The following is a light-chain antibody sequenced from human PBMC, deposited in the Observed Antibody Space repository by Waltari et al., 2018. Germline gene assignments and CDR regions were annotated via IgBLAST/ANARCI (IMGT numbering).Light chain of an antibody. Sequence: QSVLTQPPSVSAAPGQTVTISCSADSSKIGNNYVSWYQHFPGTAPKLLIYENNRRPSWIPDRFSGSKSGTSATLGITGLQTGDEADYYCGTWDASLGGIFGTGTKVTVL. J-gene: IGLJ1*01. CDR3: GTWDASLGGI. CDR2: ENN. V-gene: IGLV1-51*02. CDR1: SSKIGNNY.